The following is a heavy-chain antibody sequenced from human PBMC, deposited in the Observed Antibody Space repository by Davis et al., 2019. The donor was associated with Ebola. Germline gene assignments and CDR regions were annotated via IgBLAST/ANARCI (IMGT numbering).Heavy chain of an antibody. D-gene: IGHD1-7*01. CDR2: VYTTGST. J-gene: IGHJ3*02. V-gene: IGHV4-61*02. CDR3: ARDTPLTGTTQCGGLCI. CDR1: GASVSSGNYY. Sequence: PSETLSLTCTVSGASVSSGNYYWSWIRQPAGKGLEWLGRVYTTGSTNYNPSLKSRVTVSVDTSKNQFSLKLSSVTAADTAVYYCARDTPLTGTTQCGGLCIWGQGTMVTVSS.